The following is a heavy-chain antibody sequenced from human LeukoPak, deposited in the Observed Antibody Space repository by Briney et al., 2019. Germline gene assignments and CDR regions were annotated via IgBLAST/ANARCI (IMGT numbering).Heavy chain of an antibody. Sequence: GASVKVSCKASGYTFTGYYMHWERQAPGQGLEWMGWINPNSGGTNYAHKFQGRVTMTRDTSISTAYMELSRPRSDDTAVYYCARDQEGGYDLGNFDYRGQGTLVTVSS. V-gene: IGHV1-2*02. CDR1: GYTFTGYY. CDR3: ARDQEGGYDLGNFDY. J-gene: IGHJ4*02. CDR2: INPNSGGT. D-gene: IGHD5-12*01.